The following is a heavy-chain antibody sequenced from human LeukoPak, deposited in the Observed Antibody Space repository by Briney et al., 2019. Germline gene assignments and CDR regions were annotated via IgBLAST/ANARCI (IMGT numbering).Heavy chain of an antibody. CDR1: GFTFSNYW. V-gene: IGHV3-7*01. D-gene: IGHD2-15*01. Sequence: GGTLRRSCAASGFTFSNYWMKWVRQAPGKGREWVAIIKQDGSEKLYEDSVEDRFTISRHNAKNPLYLQMNSLRVEYAAVYYCMRGAGWFVDHWGQGTLVTVSS. CDR2: IKQDGSEK. CDR3: MRGAGWFVDH. J-gene: IGHJ4*02.